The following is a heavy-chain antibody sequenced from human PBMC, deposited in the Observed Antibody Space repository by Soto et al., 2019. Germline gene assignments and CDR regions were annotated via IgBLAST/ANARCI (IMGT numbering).Heavy chain of an antibody. D-gene: IGHD2-2*01. CDR2: MYHSGST. Sequence: PSETLSLTCAVSGGSISSGGYSWSWIRQPPGKGLEWIGYMYHSGSTYYNPSLKSRVTISIDRSKNQFSLKLSSVTAADTAVYYCARLPDYWGQGMLVTVSS. J-gene: IGHJ4*02. CDR3: ARLPDY. V-gene: IGHV4-30-2*01. CDR1: GGSISSGGYS.